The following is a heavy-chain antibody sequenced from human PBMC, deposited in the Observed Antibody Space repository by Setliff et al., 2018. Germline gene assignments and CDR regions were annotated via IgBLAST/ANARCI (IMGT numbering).Heavy chain of an antibody. D-gene: IGHD1-26*01. CDR1: GGSISSYY. CDR3: TKGRVGLAARAGY. CDR2: IYYSGST. V-gene: IGHV4-59*08. J-gene: IGHJ4*02. Sequence: SETLSLTCTVSGGSISSYYWSWIRQPPGKRLEWIGYIYYSGSTNYNPSLESRVTISVDTSKNQFSLRLNSVTSADTAIYYCTKGRVGLAARAGYWGQGTLVTVSS.